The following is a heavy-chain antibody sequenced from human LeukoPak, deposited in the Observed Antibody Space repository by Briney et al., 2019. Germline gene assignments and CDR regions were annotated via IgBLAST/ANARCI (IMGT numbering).Heavy chain of an antibody. V-gene: IGHV4-61*02. J-gene: IGHJ4*02. Sequence: SETLSLTCTVSGGSISSVSYYWSWIRQPAGKGLEWIGRIYTSGSTNYNPSLKSRVTISVDTSKNQFSLKLSSVTAADTAVYYCARSYDFWSGYYPFYYFDYWGQGTLVTVSS. D-gene: IGHD3-3*01. CDR1: GGSISSVSYY. CDR2: IYTSGST. CDR3: ARSYDFWSGYYPFYYFDY.